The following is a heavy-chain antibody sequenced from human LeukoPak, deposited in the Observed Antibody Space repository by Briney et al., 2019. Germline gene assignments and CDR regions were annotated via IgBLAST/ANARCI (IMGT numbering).Heavy chain of an antibody. CDR3: ARGLRLVLKFDY. Sequence: TPSETLSLTCTVSGGSISSSSYYWGWIRQPPGKGLEWIGSIYYSGSTYYNPSLKSRVTISVDTSKNQFSLKLSSVTAADTAVYYCARGLRLVLKFDYWGQGTLVTVSS. CDR1: GGSISSSSYY. D-gene: IGHD6-19*01. J-gene: IGHJ4*02. V-gene: IGHV4-39*01. CDR2: IYYSGST.